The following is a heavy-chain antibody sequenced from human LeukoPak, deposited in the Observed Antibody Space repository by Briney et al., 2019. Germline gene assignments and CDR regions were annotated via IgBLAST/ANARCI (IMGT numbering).Heavy chain of an antibody. Sequence: KPSGTLSLTCTVSGGSISSSSYYWGWIRQPPGKGLEWIGSIYYSGSTYYNPSLKSRVTISVDTSKNQFSLKLSSVTAADTAVYYCARSQSDFWSDYYKGYFDYWGQGTLVTVSS. CDR1: GGSISSSSYY. V-gene: IGHV4-39*07. D-gene: IGHD3-3*01. CDR3: ARSQSDFWSDYYKGYFDY. CDR2: IYYSGST. J-gene: IGHJ4*02.